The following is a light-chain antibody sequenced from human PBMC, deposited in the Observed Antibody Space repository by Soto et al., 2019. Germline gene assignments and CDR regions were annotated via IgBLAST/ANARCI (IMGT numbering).Light chain of an antibody. CDR1: QTVLYRSNNMNY. CDR2: WAS. CDR3: HRSKSSPRT. V-gene: IGKV4-1*01. J-gene: IGKJ4*01. Sequence: DIVMTQSQDSLAVSLGERATINCKSIQTVLYRSNNMNYLSWYQQKPGQPPKLLIYWASTRESGVPDRFSGSGSGTDFSLTISSLQEEDVAVYDCHRSKSSPRTVGGGTKVEIK.